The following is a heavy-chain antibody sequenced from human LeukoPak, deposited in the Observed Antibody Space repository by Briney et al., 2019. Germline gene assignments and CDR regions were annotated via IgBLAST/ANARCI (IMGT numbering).Heavy chain of an antibody. CDR3: VRSPRDGYHVAFDV. CDR2: IYPSDSET. Sequence: GESLKISCKGSGYTFSTYWIGWVRQMPGTGLEWVGIIYPSDSETRYSPSFQHQVTISADKSISTAYLQWTSLQASDTAMYYCVRSPRDGYHVAFDVWGQGTMLTVSS. D-gene: IGHD5-24*01. V-gene: IGHV5-51*01. CDR1: GYTFSTYW. J-gene: IGHJ3*01.